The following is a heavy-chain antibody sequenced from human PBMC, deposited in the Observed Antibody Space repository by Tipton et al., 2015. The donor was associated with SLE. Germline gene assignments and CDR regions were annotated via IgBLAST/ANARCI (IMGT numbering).Heavy chain of an antibody. CDR3: ARFIPMIVVPPYSKTDAFDI. D-gene: IGHD3-22*01. CDR1: GGSFSGYY. CDR2: IYYSGST. J-gene: IGHJ3*02. V-gene: IGHV4-59*08. Sequence: TLSLTCAVYGGSFSGYYWSWIRQPPGKGLEWIGYIYYSGSTNYNPSLKSRVTISVDTSKNQFSLKLSSVTAADTAVYYCARFIPMIVVPPYSKTDAFDIWGQGTMVTVSS.